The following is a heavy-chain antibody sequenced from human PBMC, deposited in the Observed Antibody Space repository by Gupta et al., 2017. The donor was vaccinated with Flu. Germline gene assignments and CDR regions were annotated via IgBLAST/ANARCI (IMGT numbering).Heavy chain of an antibody. CDR1: GFTFGSYG. CDR2: ISYDGSKK. CDR3: AKLPTYYHDTSGYYS. Sequence: GFTFGSYGMQWVRQTPGKGLEWLAVISYDGSKKDYADSVEGRFTISRDNSRNTLYLQMNSLRAEDTAVYYCAKLPTYYHDTSGYYSWGQGTLVTVSP. D-gene: IGHD3-22*01. V-gene: IGHV3-30*18. J-gene: IGHJ4*02.